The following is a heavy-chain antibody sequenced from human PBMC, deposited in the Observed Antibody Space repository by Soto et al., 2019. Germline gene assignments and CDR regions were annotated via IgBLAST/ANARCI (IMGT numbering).Heavy chain of an antibody. Sequence: SETLSLTCAVYGGSFSGYYWSWIRQPPGKGLEWIGEINHSGSTNYNPSLKSRVTISVDTSKNQFSLKLSSVTAADTAVYYCARGDYGDLGRISLYYFDYWGQGTLVTVSS. CDR3: ARGDYGDLGRISLYYFDY. CDR2: INHSGST. CDR1: GGSFSGYY. D-gene: IGHD4-17*01. V-gene: IGHV4-34*01. J-gene: IGHJ4*02.